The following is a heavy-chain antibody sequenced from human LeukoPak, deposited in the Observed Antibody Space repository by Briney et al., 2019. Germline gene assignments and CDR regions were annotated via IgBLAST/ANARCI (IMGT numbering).Heavy chain of an antibody. CDR1: GYTFTGHY. V-gene: IGHV1-2*02. CDR3: ARDHDSGSFFGGFGLHFDI. CDR2: INPNNGGT. J-gene: IGHJ3*02. Sequence: ASVKVSCKASGYTFTGHYMHWVRQAPGQGLEWMGWINPNNGGTNYAQKFQGRVTMTRDTSISTAYMELSRLRSDDTAVYYCARDHDSGSFFGGFGLHFDIWGQGTMVTVSS. D-gene: IGHD1-26*01.